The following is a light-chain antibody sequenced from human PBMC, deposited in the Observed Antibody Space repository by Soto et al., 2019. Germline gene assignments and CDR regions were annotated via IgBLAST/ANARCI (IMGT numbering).Light chain of an antibody. V-gene: IGLV2-11*01. CDR3: CSYAGRYIWV. CDR1: SSDVGGYNY. CDR2: DVN. J-gene: IGLJ3*02. Sequence: QSALTQPRSVSGSPGQSVTISCTGTSSDVGGYNYVSWYQLHPGKAPKLMIYDVNKWPSGVPDRFSGSKSGNTASLTISGLQADDEADYYCCSYAGRYIWVFGGGTQLTVL.